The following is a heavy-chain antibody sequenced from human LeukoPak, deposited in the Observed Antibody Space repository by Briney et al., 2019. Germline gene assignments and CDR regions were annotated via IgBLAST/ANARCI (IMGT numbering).Heavy chain of an antibody. V-gene: IGHV4-59*11. J-gene: IGHJ4*02. CDR3: ATIKRGDIYGYFDF. D-gene: IGHD5-18*01. Sequence: SETLSLTCTVSGGSISSQYWSWLRQPPGKGLEWIAYLYDSVRTKDNPSLKGRVTLSADTSKNQHSLRLSSVTAADTAVYYCATIKRGDIYGYFDFWGQGILVTVSS. CDR1: GGSISSQY. CDR2: LYDSVRT.